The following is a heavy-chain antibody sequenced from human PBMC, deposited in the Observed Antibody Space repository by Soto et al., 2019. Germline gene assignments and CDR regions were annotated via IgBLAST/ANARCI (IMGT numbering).Heavy chain of an antibody. CDR3: VHTRSTVQIQHN. CDR1: VLPHINFA. D-gene: IGHD4-17*01. CDR2: IYGSGRGI. Sequence: TVVSLILSCSSSVLPHINFAIMWVRQAPGKGLECVSGIYGSGRGIEYADSVKGRFTISRDNSKNTVYLQMTDLRADDTAVYYCVHTRSTVQIQHNWGQGTLVTVSS. V-gene: IGHV3-23*05. J-gene: IGHJ4*02.